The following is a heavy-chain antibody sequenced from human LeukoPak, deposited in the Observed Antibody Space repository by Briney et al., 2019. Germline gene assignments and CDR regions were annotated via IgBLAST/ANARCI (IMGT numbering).Heavy chain of an antibody. CDR2: INHSGST. D-gene: IGHD1-26*01. CDR3: ARGWEADAFDI. J-gene: IGHJ3*02. Sequence: SETLSLTCAVYGGSFSGYYWSWIRQPPGKGLEWIGEINHSGSTNYNPSLKGRVTISVDTSKNQFSLKLSSVTAADTAVYYCARGWEADAFDIWGQGTMVTVSS. V-gene: IGHV4-34*01. CDR1: GGSFSGYY.